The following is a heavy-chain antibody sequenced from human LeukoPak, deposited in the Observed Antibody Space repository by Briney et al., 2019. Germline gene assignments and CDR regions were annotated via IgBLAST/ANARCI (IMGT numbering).Heavy chain of an antibody. V-gene: IGHV3-7*01. Sequence: PGESLRLSCAASGFTFTTYWMSWVRQAPGKGLEWVANINRDGTEKYYVDSVKGRFTISRDNAKNSLYLQMNSLRAEDTAVYYCARVRRGSVYWGQGTLVTVSS. CDR1: GFTFTTYW. J-gene: IGHJ4*02. D-gene: IGHD5-12*01. CDR3: ARVRRGSVY. CDR2: INRDGTEK.